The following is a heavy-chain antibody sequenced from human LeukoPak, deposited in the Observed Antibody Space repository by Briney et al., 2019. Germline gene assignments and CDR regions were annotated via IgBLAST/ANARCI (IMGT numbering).Heavy chain of an antibody. D-gene: IGHD6-6*01. Sequence: SETLSPTCAVYGGSFSGYYWSWIRQPPGKGLEWIGEINHSGSTNYNPSLKSRVTISVDMSKNQFSLKLSSVTAADTAVYYCARRRTYSSSGLFRNRAIDYWGQGTLVTVSS. CDR1: GGSFSGYY. J-gene: IGHJ4*02. V-gene: IGHV4-34*01. CDR3: ARRRTYSSSGLFRNRAIDY. CDR2: INHSGST.